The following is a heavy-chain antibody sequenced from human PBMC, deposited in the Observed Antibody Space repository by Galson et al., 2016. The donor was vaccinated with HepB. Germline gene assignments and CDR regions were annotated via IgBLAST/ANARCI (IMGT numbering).Heavy chain of an antibody. Sequence: SETLSLTCDVSGGSISSSQWWSWVRQPPGKGLERIGEIYHSGATNYNPSLKSRITVSVDKSKNQFSLNLTSVTAADSAVYYCARAFFTRTYRYYFDSWGQGTQVTVSS. CDR3: ARAFFTRTYRYYFDS. J-gene: IGHJ4*02. V-gene: IGHV4-4*02. D-gene: IGHD3-3*02. CDR2: IYHSGAT. CDR1: GGSISSSQW.